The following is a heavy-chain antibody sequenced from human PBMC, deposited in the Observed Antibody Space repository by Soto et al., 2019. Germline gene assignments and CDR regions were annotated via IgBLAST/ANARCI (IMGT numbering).Heavy chain of an antibody. Sequence: PSETLSLTCTVSGGSISSYYWSWIRQPPGKGLEWIGYIYYSGSTNYNPSLKSRVTISVDTSKNQFSLKLSSVTAADTAVYYCARGRDYGGNSKDFDYWGKGTLVTVAS. J-gene: IGHJ4*02. CDR2: IYYSGST. CDR1: GGSISSYY. CDR3: ARGRDYGGNSKDFDY. D-gene: IGHD4-17*01. V-gene: IGHV4-59*01.